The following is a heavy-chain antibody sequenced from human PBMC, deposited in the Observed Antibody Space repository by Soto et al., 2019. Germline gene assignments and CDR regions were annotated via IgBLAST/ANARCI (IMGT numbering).Heavy chain of an antibody. CDR2: ISYDGSNK. J-gene: IGHJ4*02. CDR3: AKDWTTRLGSGYYPYFDY. CDR1: VFTFSSYG. V-gene: IGHV3-30*18. Sequence: GSLRLSCAASVFTFSSYGMHWVRQAPVKGLEWVAVISYDGSNKYYADSVKGRFTISRDNHKNTLYLQMNSLRAEDTAVYYCAKDWTTRLGSGYYPYFDYWGQGTLVTVSS. D-gene: IGHD3-22*01.